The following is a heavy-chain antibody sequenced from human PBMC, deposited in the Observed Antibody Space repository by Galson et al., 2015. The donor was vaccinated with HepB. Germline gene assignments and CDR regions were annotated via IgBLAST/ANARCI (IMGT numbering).Heavy chain of an antibody. CDR2: IWYDGSNK. CDR3: ARDRASHHPDAFDI. Sequence: SLRLSCAASGFTFSSYGMHWVRQAPGKGLEWVAVIWYDGSNKYYADSVKGRFTISRDNSKNTLYLQMNSLRAEDTAVYYCARDRASHHPDAFDIWGQGTMVTVSS. V-gene: IGHV3-33*08. J-gene: IGHJ3*02. CDR1: GFTFSSYG. D-gene: IGHD1-14*01.